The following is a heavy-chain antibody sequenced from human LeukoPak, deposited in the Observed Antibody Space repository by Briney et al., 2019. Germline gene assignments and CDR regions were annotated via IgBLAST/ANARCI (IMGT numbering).Heavy chain of an antibody. D-gene: IGHD3-22*01. CDR3: AKDEADDYDSSGYSDY. J-gene: IGHJ4*02. CDR2: ITWNGDSK. V-gene: IGHV3-20*04. Sequence: PGGSLRLSCAASGFTFDDYGMTWVRQAPGKGLEWVSGITWNGDSKGYADSVKGRFTISRDNAKNSLYLQMNSLRAEDTALYYCAKDEADDYDSSGYSDYWGQGTLVTVSS. CDR1: GFTFDDYG.